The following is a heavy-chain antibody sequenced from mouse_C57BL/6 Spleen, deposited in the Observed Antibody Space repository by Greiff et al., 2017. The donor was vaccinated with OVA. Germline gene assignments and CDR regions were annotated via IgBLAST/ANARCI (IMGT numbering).Heavy chain of an antibody. Sequence: DVQLVESGPVLVKPGASVKMSCKASGYTFTDYYMNWVKQSHGKSLEWIGVINPYNGGTSYNQKFKGKATLTVDKSSSTAYMELNSLTSEDSAVYYCARAPITTVVAPHWYFDVWGTGTTVTVSS. CDR1: GYTFTDYY. D-gene: IGHD1-1*01. CDR2: INPYNGGT. J-gene: IGHJ1*03. CDR3: ARAPITTVVAPHWYFDV. V-gene: IGHV1-19*01.